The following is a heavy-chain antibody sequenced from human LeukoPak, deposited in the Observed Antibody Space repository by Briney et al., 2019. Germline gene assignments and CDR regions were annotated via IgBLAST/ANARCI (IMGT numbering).Heavy chain of an antibody. CDR2: FNHGGST. V-gene: IGHV4-38-2*02. CDR3: ARDGEWLLHLDAFDI. D-gene: IGHD3-3*01. CDR1: GGSISNSYY. J-gene: IGHJ3*02. Sequence: SETLSLTCTVSGGSISNSYYWGWIRQPPGKGLEWIGSFNHGGSTYNPSLKSRVTMSVDTSKNQFSLKLSSVTAADTAVYYCARDGEWLLHLDAFDIWGQGTMVTVSS.